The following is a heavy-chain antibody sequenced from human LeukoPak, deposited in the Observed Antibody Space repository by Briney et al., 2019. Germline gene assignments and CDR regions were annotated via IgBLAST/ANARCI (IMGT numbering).Heavy chain of an antibody. CDR3: GREKAEGAVALDH. V-gene: IGHV3-7*01. J-gene: IGHJ4*02. CDR1: GFTFINYW. D-gene: IGHD1-26*01. Sequence: GGSLRLSCAASGFTFINYWMSWVRQAPGEGLEWVANMKEDGSKIYYVDSVKGRFTMSRDNAKNTLYLQMNSLRAEDTAVYYCGREKAEGAVALDHWGQGTLVTVSS. CDR2: MKEDGSKI.